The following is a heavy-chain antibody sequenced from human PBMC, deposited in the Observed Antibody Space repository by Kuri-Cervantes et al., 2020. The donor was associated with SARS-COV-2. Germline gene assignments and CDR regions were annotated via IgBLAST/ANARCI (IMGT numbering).Heavy chain of an antibody. CDR1: GFTFNDYA. J-gene: IGHJ5*02. CDR2: ISHDGVNH. Sequence: GESLKISCVASGFTFNDYAPHWVRQAPGGGLEWLTVISHDGVNHHYADSVKGRFTISRDNSKKMVFLQMDKLRDEDAALYYCARVVAAAGRLWFDPWGQGTPVTVSS. CDR3: ARVVAAAGRLWFDP. D-gene: IGHD2-15*01. V-gene: IGHV3-30-3*01.